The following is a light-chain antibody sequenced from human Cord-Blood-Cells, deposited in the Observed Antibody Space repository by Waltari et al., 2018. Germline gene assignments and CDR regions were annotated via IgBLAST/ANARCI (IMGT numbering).Light chain of an antibody. CDR3: QQYNNWPPWT. Sequence: EIVMTHSPATLSVSPAERATLSCRASQSVSSNLAWYQQKPGQAPRLLIYGASTRATGIPARFSGSGSGTEFTLTISSLQSEDFAVYYCQQYNNWPPWTFGQGTKVEIK. CDR1: QSVSSN. V-gene: IGKV3-15*01. J-gene: IGKJ1*01. CDR2: GAS.